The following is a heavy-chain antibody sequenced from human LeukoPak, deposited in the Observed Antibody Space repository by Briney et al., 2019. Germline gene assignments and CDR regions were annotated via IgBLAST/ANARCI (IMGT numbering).Heavy chain of an antibody. V-gene: IGHV3-30*01. J-gene: IGHJ4*02. D-gene: IGHD4-23*01. CDR2: ISYDGSNK. CDR3: ARGSELLDYGGSYYFDY. Sequence: PGGSLRLSCAASGFTFSSYAVHWVRQAPGKGLEWVAVISYDGSNKYYADSVKGRFTISRDNSKNTLYLQMNSLRAEDTAVYYCARGSELLDYGGSYYFDYWGQGTLVTVSS. CDR1: GFTFSSYA.